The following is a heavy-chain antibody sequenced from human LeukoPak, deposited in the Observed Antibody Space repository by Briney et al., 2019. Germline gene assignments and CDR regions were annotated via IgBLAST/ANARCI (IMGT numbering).Heavy chain of an antibody. CDR3: ARTNKHGGYCSSTSCYGRYYYYGMDV. CDR1: GGSFSGYY. J-gene: IGHJ6*02. D-gene: IGHD2-2*01. V-gene: IGHV4-34*01. Sequence: SETLSLTCAVYGGSFSGYYWSWIRQPPGKGLEWIGEINHSGSTNYNPSLKSRDTISVDTSKNQFSLKLSSVTAADTAVYYCARTNKHGGYCSSTSCYGRYYYYGMDVWGQGTTVTVSS. CDR2: INHSGST.